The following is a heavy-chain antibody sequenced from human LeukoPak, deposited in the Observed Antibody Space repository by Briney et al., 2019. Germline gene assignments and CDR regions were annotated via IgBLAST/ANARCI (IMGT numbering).Heavy chain of an antibody. CDR2: IYYSGST. J-gene: IGHJ4*02. D-gene: IGHD2/OR15-2a*01. Sequence: SETLSLTCTVSGGSISSGGYYWSWIRQHPGKGLEWIGYIYYSGSTYYNPSLKSRVTISVDTSKNQFSLKLSSVTAADTAVYYCVRGSRIRYFDYWGQGTLVTVSS. CDR3: VRGSRIRYFDY. V-gene: IGHV4-31*03. CDR1: GGSISSGGYY.